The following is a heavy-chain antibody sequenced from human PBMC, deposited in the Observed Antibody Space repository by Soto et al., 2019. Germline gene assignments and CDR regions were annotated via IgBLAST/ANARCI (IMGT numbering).Heavy chain of an antibody. V-gene: IGHV3-23*01. D-gene: IGHD6-19*01. Sequence: EVQMLESGGGLVQPGGSLRLSCAASGFTFSSYAMSWVRQAPGKGLEWVSAISGSGGSTYYADSVKGRFTISRDNSKNTLYLQMNSLRAEDTAVYYCAKVGAVDVKTGYFDYWGQGTLVTVSS. CDR2: ISGSGGST. J-gene: IGHJ4*02. CDR3: AKVGAVDVKTGYFDY. CDR1: GFTFSSYA.